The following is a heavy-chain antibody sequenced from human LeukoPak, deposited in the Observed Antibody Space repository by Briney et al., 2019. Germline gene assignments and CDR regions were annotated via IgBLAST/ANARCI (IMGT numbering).Heavy chain of an antibody. V-gene: IGHV3-33*01. CDR3: ARESSLTGAYFDW. J-gene: IGHJ4*02. Sequence: GGSLRLSCAASGFTLSNYGMHWVRQAPGKGLQWVAVIRYDGTNKQYVDSVKGRFTISRDNSENTLYLQMNSLRDGDTAVYYCARESSLTGAYFDWWGQGTLVTVSS. CDR1: GFTLSNYG. CDR2: IRYDGTNK. D-gene: IGHD3-10*01.